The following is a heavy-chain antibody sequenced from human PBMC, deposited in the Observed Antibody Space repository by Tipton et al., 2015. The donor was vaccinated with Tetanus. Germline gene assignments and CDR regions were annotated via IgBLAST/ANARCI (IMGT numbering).Heavy chain of an antibody. CDR1: GGPISSGGYY. Sequence: LVKPTQTLSLSCTVSGGPISSGGYYRSWIRQHPGKGLEWIGDIYYSGSTYYNPSLKSRATLSVDTSKNQFSLKLNSVSAADTAVYYCARDQARGARGWNYFDYWGQGTLVTVSS. CDR2: IYYSGST. J-gene: IGHJ4*02. V-gene: IGHV4-31*03. D-gene: IGHD1-26*01. CDR3: ARDQARGARGWNYFDY.